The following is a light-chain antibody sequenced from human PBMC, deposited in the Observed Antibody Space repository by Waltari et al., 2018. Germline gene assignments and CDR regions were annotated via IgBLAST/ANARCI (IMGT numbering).Light chain of an antibody. CDR2: GAS. J-gene: IGKJ1*01. Sequence: EIVLTQSPGTLSFSPGERATLSCSASQRVSSSYLAWYQQKPGQAPRLLIYGASSRATGIPDRFSGSGSGTDFTFTISRLEPEDFAVYYCQQYGSSPRTFGQGTKVEIK. CDR3: QQYGSSPRT. CDR1: QRVSSSY. V-gene: IGKV3-20*01.